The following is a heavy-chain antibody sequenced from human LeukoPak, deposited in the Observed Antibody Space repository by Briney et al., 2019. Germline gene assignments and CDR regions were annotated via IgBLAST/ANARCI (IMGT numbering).Heavy chain of an antibody. CDR2: IYTSGST. V-gene: IGHV4-4*09. D-gene: IGHD3-9*01. Sequence: SETLSLTCTVSSGSISSYYWSWIRQPPGKGLEWIGYIYTSGSTNYNPSLKSRVTISLDTPKNQFSPKLSSVTAAEKAVYYCARRERYFDWLQGNAFDIWGQGTMVTVSS. CDR3: ARRERYFDWLQGNAFDI. J-gene: IGHJ3*02. CDR1: SGSISSYY.